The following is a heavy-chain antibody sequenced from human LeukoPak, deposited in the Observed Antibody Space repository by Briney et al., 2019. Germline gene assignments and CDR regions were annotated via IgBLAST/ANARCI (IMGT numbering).Heavy chain of an antibody. Sequence: GRTLRLSCAASGFTFSTYEMNWVREAPGKGLEWVSYIRISGRTTYYTDSVKGRFTISRDNAKNSLYLQMNSLRAEDTAVYYCARGGYGSSWGQGTLVT. CDR1: GFTFSTYE. CDR2: IRISGRTT. J-gene: IGHJ4*02. CDR3: ARGGYGSS. V-gene: IGHV3-48*03. D-gene: IGHD5-18*01.